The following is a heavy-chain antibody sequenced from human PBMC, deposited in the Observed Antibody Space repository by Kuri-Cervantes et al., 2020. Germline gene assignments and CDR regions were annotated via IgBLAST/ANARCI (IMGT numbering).Heavy chain of an antibody. CDR2: FDPEDGET. CDR3: ATAGCYYEFVDY. J-gene: IGHJ4*02. CDR1: GYTLTELS. V-gene: IGHV1-24*01. D-gene: IGHD1-26*01. Sequence: ASVKVSCKVSGYTLTELSMHWVRQAPGKGLEWMGGFDPEDGETIYAQKFQGRVTMTEDTSTDTAYMELSSLRSEDTAVYYCATAGCYYEFVDYWGQGTLVTVSS.